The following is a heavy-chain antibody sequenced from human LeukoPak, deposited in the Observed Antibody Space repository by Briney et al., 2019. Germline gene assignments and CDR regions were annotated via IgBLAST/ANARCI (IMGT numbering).Heavy chain of an antibody. Sequence: ASVKVSCKASGYTFTSYGISWVRQAPGQGLEWMGWISAYNGNTNYAQKLQGRVTMTTDTSTSTAYMELRSLRSDDTAVYYCARKKKLDRSYYGMDVWGQGTTVTVSS. CDR3: ARKKKLDRSYYGMDV. V-gene: IGHV1-18*01. CDR2: ISAYNGNT. J-gene: IGHJ6*02. CDR1: GYTFTSYG. D-gene: IGHD1-1*01.